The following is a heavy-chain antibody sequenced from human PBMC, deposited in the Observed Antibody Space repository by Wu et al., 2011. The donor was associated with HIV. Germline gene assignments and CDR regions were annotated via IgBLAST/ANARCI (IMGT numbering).Heavy chain of an antibody. Sequence: QVQLVQSGPEVKKPGSSVKVSCKASGGTFSSHGISWVRQAPGQGLEWMGGIIGIFGKANYAQKFQGRVTITADKSTSTAYMELRSLRSEDTAVYYCASYVRNSHYFYAMDVWGQGTTVTVSS. CDR1: GGTFSSHG. J-gene: IGHJ6*02. CDR3: ASYVRNSHYFYAMDV. CDR2: IIGIFGKA. D-gene: IGHD4-23*01. V-gene: IGHV1-69*06.